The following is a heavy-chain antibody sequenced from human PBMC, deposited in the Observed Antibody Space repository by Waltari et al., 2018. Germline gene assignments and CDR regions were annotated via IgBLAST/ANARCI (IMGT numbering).Heavy chain of an antibody. D-gene: IGHD2-15*01. CDR3: ARDSSGAFDI. CDR2: ISSSSSYI. V-gene: IGHV3-21*01. CDR1: GFTFSSYS. Sequence: EVQLVESGGGLVKPGGSLRLSCAASGFTFSSYSMTWVRQAPGKGLEWVSSISSSSSYIYYADSVKGRFTISRDNAKNSLYLQMNSLRAEDTAVYYCARDSSGAFDIWGQGTMVTVSS. J-gene: IGHJ3*02.